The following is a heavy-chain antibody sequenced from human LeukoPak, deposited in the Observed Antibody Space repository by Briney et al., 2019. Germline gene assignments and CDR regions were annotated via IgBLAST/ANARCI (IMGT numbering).Heavy chain of an antibody. CDR3: ARDQIYDSYYYYGMDV. CDR1: GGSISSGGYY. V-gene: IGHV4-31*03. CDR2: IYYSGST. Sequence: SQTLSLTCTVSGGSISSGGYYWSWIRQHPGKGLEWIGYIYYSGSTYYNPSLKSRVTISVDTSKNQFSLKLSSVTAADTAVYYCARDQIYDSYYYYGMDVWGQGTTVTVSS. D-gene: IGHD3-22*01. J-gene: IGHJ6*02.